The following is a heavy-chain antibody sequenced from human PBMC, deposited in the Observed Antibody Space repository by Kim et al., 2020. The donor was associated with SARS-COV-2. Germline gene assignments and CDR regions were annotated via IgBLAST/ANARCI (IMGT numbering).Heavy chain of an antibody. Sequence: GGSLRLSCAASGFTFGDYAMHWVRQAPGKGLEWVSGISWRSDNIYYAGSVEGRFTISRDNAKNSLFLQMSGLRHEDTAVYYCARDLSGLDCTSTTCFIYGMDGWGQGTTVTVSS. CDR1: GFTFGDYA. J-gene: IGHJ6*02. V-gene: IGHV3-9*01. CDR2: ISWRSDNI. CDR3: ARDLSGLDCTSTTCFIYGMDG. D-gene: IGHD2-2*01.